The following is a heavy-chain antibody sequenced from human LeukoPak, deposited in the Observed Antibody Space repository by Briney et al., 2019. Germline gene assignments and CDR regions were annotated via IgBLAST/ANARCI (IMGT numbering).Heavy chain of an antibody. D-gene: IGHD6-19*01. CDR3: VSMYSSGWYNGYDY. Sequence: SETLSLTCAVYGGSFSGYYWSWIRQPPGKGLEWIGEINHSGSTNYNPSLKSRVTISVDTSKNQFSLKLSSVTAADTAVYYCVSMYSSGWYNGYDYWGQGTLLTVSS. V-gene: IGHV4-34*01. J-gene: IGHJ4*02. CDR1: GGSFSGYY. CDR2: INHSGST.